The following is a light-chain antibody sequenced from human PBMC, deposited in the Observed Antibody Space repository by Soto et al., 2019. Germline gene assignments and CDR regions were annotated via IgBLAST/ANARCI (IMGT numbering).Light chain of an antibody. CDR2: RNN. J-gene: IGLJ2*01. CDR3: AAWDDSLSGRGVV. V-gene: IGLV1-47*01. CDR1: SSNIGSNY. Sequence: QSVLTQPPSASGAPGQRVTISCSGSSSNIGSNYVYWYQQLPGTAPKLLIYRNNQRPSGVPDRFSGSKSGTSASLAISGLRSVDEADYYCAAWDDSLSGRGVVFGGGTKVTVL.